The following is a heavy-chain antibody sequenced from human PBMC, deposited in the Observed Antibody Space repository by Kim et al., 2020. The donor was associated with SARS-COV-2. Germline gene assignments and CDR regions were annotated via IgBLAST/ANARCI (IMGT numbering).Heavy chain of an antibody. Sequence: GGSLRLSCAASGFTFSSYGMHWVRQAPGKGLEWVAVISYDGSNKYYADSVKGRFTISRDNSKNTLYLQMNSLRAEDTAVYYCAKDWSKLLRGYYYGMDVWGQGTTVTVSS. D-gene: IGHD3-3*01. CDR2: ISYDGSNK. V-gene: IGHV3-30*18. CDR1: GFTFSSYG. CDR3: AKDWSKLLRGYYYGMDV. J-gene: IGHJ6*02.